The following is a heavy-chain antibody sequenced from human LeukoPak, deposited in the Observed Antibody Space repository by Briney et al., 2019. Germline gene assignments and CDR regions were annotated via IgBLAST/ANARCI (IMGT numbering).Heavy chain of an antibody. J-gene: IGHJ4*02. D-gene: IGHD2-2*01. V-gene: IGHV3-21*01. CDR1: GFTFSSYS. CDR3: AREVDAANYFDY. Sequence: GGSLRLSCAASGFTFSSYSMNWVRQAPGKGLEWVSSISSSSSYIYYADSVKGRFTISRDNAKNSLYLQMSSLRAEDTAVYYCAREVDAANYFDYWGQGTLVTVSS. CDR2: ISSSSSYI.